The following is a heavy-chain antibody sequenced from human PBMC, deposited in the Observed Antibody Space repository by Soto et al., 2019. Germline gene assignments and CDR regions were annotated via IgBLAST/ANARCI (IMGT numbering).Heavy chain of an antibody. Sequence: QVQLQESGPGLVRPSETLSLTCTVSSGSISNSYWSWIRQSPGKGLEWIGYIYSSGSTNYNPSLQSRVTISVATSKNQFSLKLSSLIAADTAVYYCARHSPPFFYGSGPWDVWGQGTTVTVSS. J-gene: IGHJ6*02. V-gene: IGHV4-59*08. D-gene: IGHD3-10*01. CDR2: IYSSGST. CDR3: ARHSPPFFYGSGPWDV. CDR1: SGSISNSY.